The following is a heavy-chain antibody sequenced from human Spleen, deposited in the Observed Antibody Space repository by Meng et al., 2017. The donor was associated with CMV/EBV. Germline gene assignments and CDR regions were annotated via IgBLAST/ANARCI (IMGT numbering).Heavy chain of an antibody. D-gene: IGHD3-3*01. Sequence: GGSLRLSCTASGFTVSSNYMNWVRQAPGKGLEWVSVIYSDGRREYADSVKGRFTISRDESKNTLHLQMNSLRAEDTAVYYCARSPDYDFWSGYFRGWGQGTLVTVSS. J-gene: IGHJ4*02. CDR2: IYSDGRR. V-gene: IGHV3-53*01. CDR3: ARSPDYDFWSGYFRG. CDR1: GFTVSSNY.